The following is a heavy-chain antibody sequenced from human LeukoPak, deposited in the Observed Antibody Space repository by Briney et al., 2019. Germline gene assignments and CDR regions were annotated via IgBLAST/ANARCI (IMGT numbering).Heavy chain of an antibody. CDR3: ARDRTGETKIDY. CDR1: GGSVTDYY. Sequence: SETLSLTCTVSGGSVTDYYWSWIRQSPGKGLEWIGYIYYTGTSYNPSLKSRVTISADTSKNQFSLKLISVTAADTAVYYCARDRTGETKIDYWGQGTLVTVSS. V-gene: IGHV4-59*02. CDR2: IYYTGT. J-gene: IGHJ4*02. D-gene: IGHD3/OR15-3a*01.